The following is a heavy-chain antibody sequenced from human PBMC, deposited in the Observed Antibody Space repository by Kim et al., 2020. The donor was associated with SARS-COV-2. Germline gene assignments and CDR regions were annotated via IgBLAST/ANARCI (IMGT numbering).Heavy chain of an antibody. CDR2: IYYSGST. CDR1: GGSISSGDYY. Sequence: SETLSLTCTVSGGSISSGDYYWSWIRQPPGKGLEWIGYIYYSGSTYYNPSLKSRVTISVDTSKKQFSLKLSAVTAADTAVYYCARDYYDSSGHIMAGWFGPWGQRTLGTVSS. J-gene: IGHJ5*02. D-gene: IGHD3-22*01. V-gene: IGHV4-30-4*01. CDR3: ARDYYDSSGHIMAGWFGP.